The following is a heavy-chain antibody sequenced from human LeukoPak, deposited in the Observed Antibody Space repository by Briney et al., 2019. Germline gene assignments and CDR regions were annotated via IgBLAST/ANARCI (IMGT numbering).Heavy chain of an antibody. CDR2: TRKKTNSYTT. CDR1: GFTFSDHY. V-gene: IGHV3-72*01. J-gene: IGHJ6*03. D-gene: IGHD6-6*01. CDR3: ARLSIAASFTPYYYYYYMDV. Sequence: GGSLRLSCAASGFTFSDHYMDWVRQAPGKGLEWVGRTRKKTNSYTTEYAASVKGRFTISRDDSKNSLYLQMNSLKAEDTAVYYCARLSIAASFTPYYYYYYMDVWGKGTTVTVSS.